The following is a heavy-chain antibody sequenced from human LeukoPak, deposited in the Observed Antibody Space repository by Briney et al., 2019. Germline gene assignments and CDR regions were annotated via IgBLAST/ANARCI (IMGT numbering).Heavy chain of an antibody. CDR3: ASVFLRYDSSGYYYFDY. J-gene: IGHJ4*02. V-gene: IGHV3-21*01. Sequence: KPGGSLRLSCAASGFTFSSYSMNWVRQASGKGLEWVSSISTSSNYIYYADSVKGRFTISRDNAKNSLYLQMNSLRAEDTAVYYCASVFLRYDSSGYYYFDYWGQGTLVTVSS. CDR2: ISTSSNYI. D-gene: IGHD3-22*01. CDR1: GFTFSSYS.